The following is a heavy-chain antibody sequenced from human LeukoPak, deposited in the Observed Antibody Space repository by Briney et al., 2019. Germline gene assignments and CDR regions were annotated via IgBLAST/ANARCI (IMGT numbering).Heavy chain of an antibody. Sequence: GGSLRLSCAASGFTFSSFEMDWVRQAPGKGLEWISYMSSRDDTRYYAESVRGRFTISRDNAKNSLYLQMNSLRAEDTAVYYCAELGITMIGGVWGKGTTVTISS. J-gene: IGHJ6*04. CDR1: GFTFSSFE. D-gene: IGHD3-10*02. V-gene: IGHV3-48*03. CDR2: MSSRDDTR. CDR3: AELGITMIGGV.